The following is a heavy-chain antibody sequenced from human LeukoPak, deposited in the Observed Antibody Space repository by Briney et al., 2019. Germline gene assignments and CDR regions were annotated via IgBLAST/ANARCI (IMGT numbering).Heavy chain of an antibody. CDR2: ISYDGSNK. J-gene: IGHJ4*02. V-gene: IGHV3-30*03. Sequence: GGSLRLSCAASGFTFSSYSMNWVRQAPGKGLEWVAVISYDGSNKYYADSVKGRFTISRDNSKNTLYLQMNSLRAEDTAVYYCAREPSGWYGGGDWGQGTLVTVSS. D-gene: IGHD6-19*01. CDR3: AREPSGWYGGGD. CDR1: GFTFSSYS.